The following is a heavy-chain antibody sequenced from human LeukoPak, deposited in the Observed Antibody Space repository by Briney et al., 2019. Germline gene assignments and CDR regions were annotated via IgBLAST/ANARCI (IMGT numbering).Heavy chain of an antibody. CDR1: GYSFTDYC. CDR3: ARGPATHGLY. V-gene: IGHV5-51*01. D-gene: IGHD5-12*01. J-gene: IGHJ4*02. CDR2: IYPGDSDT. Sequence: GESLKISCKGSGYSFTDYCIGLVRQMPGKGLEWMGIIYPGDSDTRYSPSFQGQVTISADKSISTAYRQWSSLKASDTAMYYCARGPATHGLYWGQGTLVTVSS.